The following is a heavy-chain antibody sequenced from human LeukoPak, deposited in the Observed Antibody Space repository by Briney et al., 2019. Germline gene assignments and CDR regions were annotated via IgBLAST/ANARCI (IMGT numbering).Heavy chain of an antibody. J-gene: IGHJ3*02. CDR3: ARVRYSYGYVDAFDI. CDR1: GGSFSGYY. V-gene: IGHV4-34*01. D-gene: IGHD5-18*01. CDR2: IYYSGST. Sequence: SETLSLTCAVYGGSFSGYYWSWIRQPPGKGLEWIGSIYYSGSTYYNPSLKSRVTISVDTSKNQFSLKLSSVTAADTAVYYCARVRYSYGYVDAFDIWGQGTMVTVSS.